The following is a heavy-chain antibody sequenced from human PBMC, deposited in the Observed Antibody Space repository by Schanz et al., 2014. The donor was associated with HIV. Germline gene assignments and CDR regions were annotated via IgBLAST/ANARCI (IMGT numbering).Heavy chain of an antibody. V-gene: IGHV3-30*19. Sequence: QVQLVESGGGVVQPGRSLRLSCAASGFTFSNFAMHWVRQAPGKGLEWVALISKDGSNKYYADTVKGRFTISRDNSENTMYLQVNSLRGEDTAVYYCARGKNSFDYWGQGALITVSS. J-gene: IGHJ4*02. CDR1: GFTFSNFA. CDR3: ARGKNSFDY. CDR2: ISKDGSNK.